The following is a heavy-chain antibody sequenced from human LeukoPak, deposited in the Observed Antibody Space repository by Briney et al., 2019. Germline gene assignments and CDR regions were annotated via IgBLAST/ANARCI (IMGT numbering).Heavy chain of an antibody. CDR1: GFTFSDYH. V-gene: IGHV3-11*01. CDR3: ARVFAATPPYFDY. D-gene: IGHD2-15*01. Sequence: GGSLRLSCAASGFTFSDYHMSWIRQAPGKGLEWVSYISSSGSTIYYADSVKGRFTISRDNAKNSLYLQMNSLRAEDTAVYYCARVFAATPPYFDYWGQGTLVTVSS. CDR2: ISSSGSTI. J-gene: IGHJ4*02.